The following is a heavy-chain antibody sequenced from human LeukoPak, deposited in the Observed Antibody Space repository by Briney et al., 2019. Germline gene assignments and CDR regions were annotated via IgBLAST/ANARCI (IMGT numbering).Heavy chain of an antibody. D-gene: IGHD3-22*01. Sequence: ASVKVSCKASGYTFTGYYIHWVRQAPGQGLEWMGWINPKTGGTHYVQKFQGRVTMTRDTSITTAYMELNRLRSDDTAVYFCARVWVVPYSDSSGYPDYWGQGTLVAVSS. V-gene: IGHV1-2*02. CDR3: ARVWVVPYSDSSGYPDY. CDR1: GYTFTGYY. CDR2: INPKTGGT. J-gene: IGHJ4*02.